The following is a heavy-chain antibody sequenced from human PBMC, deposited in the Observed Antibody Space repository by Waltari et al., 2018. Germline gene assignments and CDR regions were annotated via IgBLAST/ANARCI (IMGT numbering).Heavy chain of an antibody. D-gene: IGHD5-12*01. J-gene: IGHJ4*02. V-gene: IGHV4-61*09. CDR1: GGSISSGSYY. CDR2: IYTSGST. CDR3: ARGRWLRDFDY. Sequence: QVQLQESGPGLVKPSQTLSLTCTVSGGSISSGSYYWSWIRQPAGKGLEWIGYIYTSGSTNYNPPLKSRVTISVDTSKNQFSLKLSSVTAADTAVYYCARGRWLRDFDYWGQGTLVTVSS.